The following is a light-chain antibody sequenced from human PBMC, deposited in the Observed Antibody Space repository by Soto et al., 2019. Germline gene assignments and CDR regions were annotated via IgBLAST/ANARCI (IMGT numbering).Light chain of an antibody. V-gene: IGKV3-11*01. CDR1: QSVSSY. CDR2: DAS. CDR3: QQRSNWPGT. Sequence: EIVLTQSPATLSLSPGERATLSCRASQSVSSYLAWYQQKPGQAPRLLIYDASNRATGIPARFSGSGSGTDVTLTISSLEPEDFAVYYCQQRSNWPGTFGPGTKVDI. J-gene: IGKJ3*01.